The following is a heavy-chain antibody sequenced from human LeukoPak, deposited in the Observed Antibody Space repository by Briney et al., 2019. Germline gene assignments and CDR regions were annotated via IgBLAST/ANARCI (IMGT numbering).Heavy chain of an antibody. J-gene: IGHJ4*02. CDR1: GFTFSSYA. Sequence: GGSLRLSCAASGFTFSSYAMSWVRQAPGKGLEWVSAISGSGGSTYYADSVKGRFTISRDNSKNTLYLQMNSLRAEDTAVYYCAKAALRFLEWLLFHFDYWGQGTLVTVFS. CDR2: ISGSGGST. V-gene: IGHV3-23*01. CDR3: AKAALRFLEWLLFHFDY. D-gene: IGHD3-3*01.